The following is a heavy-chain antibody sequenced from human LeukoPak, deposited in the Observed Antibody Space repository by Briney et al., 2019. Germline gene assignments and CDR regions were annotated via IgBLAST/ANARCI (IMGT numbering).Heavy chain of an antibody. J-gene: IGHJ4*02. V-gene: IGHV1-69*13. Sequence: ASVKVSCKASGYTFTSYGISWVRQAPGQGLEWMGGIIPIFGTANYAQKFQGRVTITADESTSTAYMELSSLRSEDTAVYYCARVGIAAAGTSHWGQGTLVTVSS. D-gene: IGHD6-13*01. CDR1: GYTFTSYG. CDR3: ARVGIAAAGTSH. CDR2: IIPIFGTA.